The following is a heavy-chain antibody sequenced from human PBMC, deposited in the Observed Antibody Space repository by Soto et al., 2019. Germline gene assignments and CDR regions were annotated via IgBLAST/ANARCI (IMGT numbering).Heavy chain of an antibody. Sequence: SGPTLVNPTQTLTLTCTFSGFSLSTSGVGVGWIRQPPGKALEWLALIYWDDDKRYSPSLKSRLTITKDTSKNQVVLTMTNMDPVDTATYYCAHRDYSYDFWSGYYEYYFDYWGQGTLVTVSS. CDR1: GFSLSTSGVG. J-gene: IGHJ4*02. CDR3: AHRDYSYDFWSGYYEYYFDY. V-gene: IGHV2-5*02. CDR2: IYWDDDK. D-gene: IGHD3-3*01.